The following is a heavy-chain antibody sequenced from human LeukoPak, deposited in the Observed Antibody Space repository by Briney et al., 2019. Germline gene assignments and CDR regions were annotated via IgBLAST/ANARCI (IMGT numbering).Heavy chain of an antibody. D-gene: IGHD1-26*01. J-gene: IGHJ4*02. Sequence: GTSLRLSCAASGLTFSIYGWHWVRQAPGKGLVWVAVISNDGRNQHYADSVRGRFTISRDDSKTTVYLEMKSLRVEDTALYYCARDGSGRDIDFWGQGTLVTVSS. CDR3: ARDGSGRDIDF. V-gene: IGHV3-33*01. CDR1: GLTFSIYG. CDR2: ISNDGRNQ.